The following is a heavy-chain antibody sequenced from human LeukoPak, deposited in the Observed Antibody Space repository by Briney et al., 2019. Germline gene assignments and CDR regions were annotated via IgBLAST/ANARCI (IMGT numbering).Heavy chain of an antibody. Sequence: PSETLPLTCTVSGGSISSYYWSWIRQPPGKGLEWIGYIYYSGSTNYNPSLKSRVTISVDTSKNQFSLKLSSVTAADTAVYYCASLSITMVRGVIGGWFDPWGQGTLVTVSS. CDR1: GGSISSYY. J-gene: IGHJ5*02. CDR3: ASLSITMVRGVIGGWFDP. D-gene: IGHD3-10*01. V-gene: IGHV4-59*01. CDR2: IYYSGST.